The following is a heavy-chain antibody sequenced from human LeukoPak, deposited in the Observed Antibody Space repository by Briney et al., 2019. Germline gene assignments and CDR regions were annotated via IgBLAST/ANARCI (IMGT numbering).Heavy chain of an antibody. CDR1: GGSFSGYY. CDR2: INHSGST. J-gene: IGHJ5*02. V-gene: IGHV4-34*01. D-gene: IGHD3-10*01. CDR3: ARRGLLWFGQPRRDHNWSDP. Sequence: SETLSLTCAVYGGSFSGYYWSWIRQPPGKGLEWIGEINHSGSTNYNPSLKSRVTISVDTSKNQFSLKLSSVTAADTAVYYCARRGLLWFGQPRRDHNWSDPWGQGTLVTVSS.